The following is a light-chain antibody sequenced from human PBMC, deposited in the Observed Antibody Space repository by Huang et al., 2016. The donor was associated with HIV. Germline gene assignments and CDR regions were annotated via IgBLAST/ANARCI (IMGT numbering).Light chain of an antibody. CDR3: QQGET. CDR1: QSISTN. Sequence: EIMLTQSPATLSVSPGERATLSCRASQSISTNLAWYQQKPGLAPRLLIYSASTRATGIPARFSGSGSGTEFTLTINSLQSEDFAVYYCQQGETFGQGTKLEIK. CDR2: SAS. J-gene: IGKJ2*01. V-gene: IGKV3-15*01.